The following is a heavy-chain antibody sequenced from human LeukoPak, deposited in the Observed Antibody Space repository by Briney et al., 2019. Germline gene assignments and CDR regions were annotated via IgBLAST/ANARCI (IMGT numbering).Heavy chain of an antibody. CDR3: ARVDSRYYFDS. J-gene: IGHJ4*02. CDR2: IYYTGST. Sequence: ETLSLTCTVSGGSITSYYWSWIRQPPGKGLEWIGYIYYTGSTNYNPSLQSRVTISVATSKNQFSLTVRSVTAADTAVYYCARVDSRYYFDSWGQGSLVTVSS. CDR1: GGSITSYY. V-gene: IGHV4-59*01. D-gene: IGHD3/OR15-3a*01.